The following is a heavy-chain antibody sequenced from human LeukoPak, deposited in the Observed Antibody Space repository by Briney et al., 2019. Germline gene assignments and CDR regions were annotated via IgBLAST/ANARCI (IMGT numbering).Heavy chain of an antibody. V-gene: IGHV4-31*11. J-gene: IGHJ4*02. CDR2: IYSSGST. CDR3: ARGRSAAGNFDY. D-gene: IGHD6-13*01. CDR1: GGSIGSGGYY. Sequence: SETLSLTCAVSGGSIGSGGYYWSWIRHQPGKGLEWIGYIYSSGSTDYNPSLRSRLAISVDTPKNQFSLKVTSVTAADTAVYYCARGRSAAGNFDYWGQGTLVTVSS.